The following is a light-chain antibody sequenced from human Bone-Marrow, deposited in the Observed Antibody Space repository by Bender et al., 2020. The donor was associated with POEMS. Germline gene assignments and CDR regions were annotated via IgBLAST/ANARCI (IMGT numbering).Light chain of an antibody. Sequence: QSVLTQPPSVSGAPGQRVTISCTGSGSNIGSDYDVHWYQQRPATAPKLLIYDTTNRPSGVPDRFSGSKSGTSASLAITGLQAEDEADYYCQSYDISLSGFVVFGGGTKLTVL. CDR3: QSYDISLSGFVV. CDR2: DTT. J-gene: IGLJ2*01. V-gene: IGLV1-40*01. CDR1: GSNIGSDYD.